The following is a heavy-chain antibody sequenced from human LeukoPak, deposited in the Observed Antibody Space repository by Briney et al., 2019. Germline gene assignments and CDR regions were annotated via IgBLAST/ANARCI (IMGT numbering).Heavy chain of an antibody. CDR2: ISSDGSDT. D-gene: IGHD2/OR15-2a*01. CDR3: ARDRCTSTTCYLFDY. V-gene: IGHV3-30*04. Sequence: GRSLRLSCAASGFIFSTSAKHWVRQAPGKGLEWVAVISSDGSDTNYADSVKGRFTISRDNSKNTLYLEMNSLGSEDTAVYYCARDRCTSTTCYLFDYWGQGTLVIVSS. J-gene: IGHJ4*02. CDR1: GFIFSTSA.